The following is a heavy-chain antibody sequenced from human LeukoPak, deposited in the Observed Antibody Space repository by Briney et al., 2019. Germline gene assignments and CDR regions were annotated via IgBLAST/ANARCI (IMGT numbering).Heavy chain of an antibody. CDR3: AKDNAPSFDY. CDR2: ISYDGSNK. CDR1: GFTFSSYG. Sequence: GGSLRLSCAASGFTFSSYGMHWVRQASGKGLEWVAVISYDGSNKYYADSVKGRFTISRDNSKNTLYLQMNSLRAEDTAVYYCAKDNAPSFDYWGQGTLVTVSS. V-gene: IGHV3-30*18. J-gene: IGHJ4*02.